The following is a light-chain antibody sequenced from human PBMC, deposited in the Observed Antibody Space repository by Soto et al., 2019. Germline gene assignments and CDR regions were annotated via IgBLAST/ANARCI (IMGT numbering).Light chain of an antibody. Sequence: EIVLTQSPATLSLSPGERATLSCRASQSVSSYLAWYQQKPGQAPRLLIYDASNRATVIPASFSGSGSETDFTLTISSLEPEDYAIYYCQQRSNWPPSFGGGTKVEVK. J-gene: IGKJ4*01. CDR2: DAS. CDR1: QSVSSY. CDR3: QQRSNWPPS. V-gene: IGKV3-11*01.